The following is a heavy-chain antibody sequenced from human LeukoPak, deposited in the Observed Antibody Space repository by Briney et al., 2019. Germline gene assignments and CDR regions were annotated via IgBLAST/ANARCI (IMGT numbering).Heavy chain of an antibody. CDR3: ARDIMVRGVWSDY. D-gene: IGHD3-10*01. J-gene: IGHJ4*02. Sequence: SETLSLTCTVSGGSVSSGSYYWSWTRQPPGKGLEWIGYIYYSGSTNYNPSLKSRVTISVDTSKNQFSLKLSSVTAADTAVYYCARDIMVRGVWSDYWGQGTLVTVSS. V-gene: IGHV4-61*01. CDR2: IYYSGST. CDR1: GGSVSSGSYY.